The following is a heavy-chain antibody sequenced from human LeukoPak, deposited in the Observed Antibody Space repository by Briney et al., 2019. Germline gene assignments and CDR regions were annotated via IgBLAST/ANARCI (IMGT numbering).Heavy chain of an antibody. CDR2: ISSSSSTI. CDR1: GFTFSSYS. J-gene: IGHJ3*02. Sequence: GGSLRLSCAASGFTFSSYSMNWVRQAPGKGLEWVSYISSSSSTIYYADSVKGRFTISRDNAKNSLYLQMNSLRAEDMALYYCAKGKEQEYYYDSSGYHDAFDIWGQGTMVTVSS. D-gene: IGHD3-22*01. CDR3: AKGKEQEYYYDSSGYHDAFDI. V-gene: IGHV3-48*01.